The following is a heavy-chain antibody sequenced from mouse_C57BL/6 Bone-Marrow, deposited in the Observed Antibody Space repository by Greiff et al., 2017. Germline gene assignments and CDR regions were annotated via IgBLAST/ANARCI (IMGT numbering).Heavy chain of an antibody. Sequence: QVQLQQPGAELVRPGTSVKLSCKASGYTFTSYWMHWVKQRPGQGLEWIGVIDPSDSYTNYNQKFKGKATLTVVTSSSTAYMQLSSLTSEDSAVYYCARSRLYYAMDYWGQGTSVTVSS. CDR2: IDPSDSYT. CDR1: GYTFTSYW. V-gene: IGHV1-59*01. J-gene: IGHJ4*01. CDR3: ARSRLYYAMDY.